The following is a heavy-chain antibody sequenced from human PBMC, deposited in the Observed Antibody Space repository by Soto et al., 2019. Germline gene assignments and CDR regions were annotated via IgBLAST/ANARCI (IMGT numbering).Heavy chain of an antibody. CDR1: GFTFINYA. Sequence: EVQVLESGGGLVQPGGSLRLSCAGSGFTFINYAMNWVRQAPGRELEWVSSTSGGGDAAFFPDSVRGRFTISRDNSKNTVTLQMNSLGVDDTAVYYCARKILGSTTRPNYWYFDLWGRGTLVTVSS. J-gene: IGHJ2*01. D-gene: IGHD7-27*01. CDR2: TSGGGDAA. CDR3: ARKILGSTTRPNYWYFDL. V-gene: IGHV3-23*01.